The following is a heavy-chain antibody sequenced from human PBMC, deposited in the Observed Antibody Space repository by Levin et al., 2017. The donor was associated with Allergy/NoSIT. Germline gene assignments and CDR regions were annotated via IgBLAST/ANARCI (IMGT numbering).Heavy chain of an antibody. Sequence: AASVKVSCEGSGFTFSNNWIGWVRQMPGKGLEWMGLIYPHDSETKYSASFQGQITISVDKSITTAYLQWSSLKASDTGPYYCARQGTGNYDFWSGFYHAPFDFWGQGTVVTVSS. CDR3: ARQGTGNYDFWSGFYHAPFDF. J-gene: IGHJ4*02. D-gene: IGHD3-3*01. CDR2: IYPHDSET. CDR1: GFTFSNNW. V-gene: IGHV5-51*01.